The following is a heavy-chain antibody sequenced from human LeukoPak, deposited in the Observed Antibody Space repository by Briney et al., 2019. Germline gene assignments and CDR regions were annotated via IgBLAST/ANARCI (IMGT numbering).Heavy chain of an antibody. CDR3: ARGDGYN. CDR1: GGSISSSSYY. CDR2: IYYSGST. J-gene: IGHJ4*02. V-gene: IGHV4-39*01. Sequence: SETLSLTCTVSGGSISSSSYYWGWIRQPPGKGLEWIGSIYYSGSTYYNPSLKSRVTISVDTSKNQFSLKLSSVTAADTAVYYCARGDGYNWGQGTLVTVSS. D-gene: IGHD5-24*01.